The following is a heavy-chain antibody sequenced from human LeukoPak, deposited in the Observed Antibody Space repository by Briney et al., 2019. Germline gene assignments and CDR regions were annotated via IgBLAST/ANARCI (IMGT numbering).Heavy chain of an antibody. J-gene: IGHJ4*02. Sequence: GGYLRLSCAGSGFTCSSYWRNWVRQAPGQGREGVANIRKDGSDKYYVDSVKGRFTISRDNAKNSLYLQMNTLSAEDTAVYYCAIIPRAAAGPSARSPFHCWGQGTLVTVSS. V-gene: IGHV3-7*01. CDR3: AIIPRAAAGPSARSPFHC. CDR2: IRKDGSDK. CDR1: GFTCSSYW. D-gene: IGHD6-13*01.